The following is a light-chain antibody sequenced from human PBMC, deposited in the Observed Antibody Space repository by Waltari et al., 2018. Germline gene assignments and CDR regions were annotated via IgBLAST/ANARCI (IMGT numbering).Light chain of an antibody. CDR2: DAS. CDR1: QSVNYF. CDR3: QQRTNWPLT. V-gene: IGKV3-11*01. J-gene: IGKJ4*01. Sequence: EIVLTQSPGTLSLSPGERATLSCRASQSVNYFLAWFQQKPGQAPRLLIYDASNRATGIPARFSGSGSGTDFTLTISSLEPEDFAVYYCQQRTNWPLTFGGGTKVEIK.